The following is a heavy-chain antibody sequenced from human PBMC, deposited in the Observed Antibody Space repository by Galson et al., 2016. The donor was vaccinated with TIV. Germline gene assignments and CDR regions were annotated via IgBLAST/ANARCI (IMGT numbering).Heavy chain of an antibody. CDR2: ISDGGNT. V-gene: IGHV3-66*02. CDR3: ARDRVVDATYYYYYFGMDV. J-gene: IGHJ6*02. CDR1: GLSVTINY. Sequence: SLRLSCAASGLSVTINYMTWVRQAPGKGLEWVSLISDGGNTYYSDSVRGRFTISRDNFKNILYLQMNSLRVEDTAVYFCARDRVVDATYYYYYFGMDVWGQGTAVTVSS. D-gene: IGHD3-22*01.